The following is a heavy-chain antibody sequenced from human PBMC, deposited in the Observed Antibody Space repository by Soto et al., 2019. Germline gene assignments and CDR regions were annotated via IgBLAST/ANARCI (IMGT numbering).Heavy chain of an antibody. V-gene: IGHV3-33*01. CDR2: IRYDGSNK. CDR1: GFTFSSYG. J-gene: IGHJ6*01. Sequence: QVQLVESGGGVVQPGRSLRLSCAESGFTFSSYGMHWVRQAPGKGLEWVAVIRYDGSNKYYADSVKGRFTISRDNSKNTLYLHMNSLRAEDTAVYYCARVGPVEMATIPFYYYAMDVWGQGTTVTVSS. CDR3: ARVGPVEMATIPFYYYAMDV. D-gene: IGHD5-12*01.